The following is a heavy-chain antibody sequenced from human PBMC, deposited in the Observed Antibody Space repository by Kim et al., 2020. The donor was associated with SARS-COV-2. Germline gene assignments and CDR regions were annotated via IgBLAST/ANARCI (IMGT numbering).Heavy chain of an antibody. Sequence: SVKSRITINPDTSKSQFSLQLNSVTPEDTAVYYCARDSLEYGDYVAFDIWGQGTMVTVSS. D-gene: IGHD4-17*01. CDR3: ARDSLEYGDYVAFDI. J-gene: IGHJ3*02. V-gene: IGHV6-1*01.